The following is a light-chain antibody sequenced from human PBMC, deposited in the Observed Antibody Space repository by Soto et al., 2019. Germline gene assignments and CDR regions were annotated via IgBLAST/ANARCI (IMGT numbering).Light chain of an antibody. V-gene: IGKV2-28*01. Sequence: DIVMTQSPLSLPVTPGEPASISCRSSQSLLLSNGYNYLDWYLQKPGQSPQLLIYLGSNRASGVSDRVSGSETGTDFTLKISRVEAEDVGVYYCMQALQTPYTFGQGTRLEVK. J-gene: IGKJ5*01. CDR2: LGS. CDR1: QSLLLSNGYNY. CDR3: MQALQTPYT.